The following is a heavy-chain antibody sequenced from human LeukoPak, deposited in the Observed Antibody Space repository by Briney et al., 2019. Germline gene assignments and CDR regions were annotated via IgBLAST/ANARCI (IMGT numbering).Heavy chain of an antibody. CDR3: ARETYYYDSSGYARFYFDY. J-gene: IGHJ4*02. D-gene: IGHD3-22*01. Sequence: SETLSLTCTVSGGSISSGGYYWSWIRQHPGKGLEWIGYIYYSGSTYYNPSLKSRVTISVDTSKNQFSLKLSSVTAADTAVYYCARETYYYDSSGYARFYFDYWGQGTLVTVSS. CDR2: IYYSGST. CDR1: GGSISSGGYY. V-gene: IGHV4-31*03.